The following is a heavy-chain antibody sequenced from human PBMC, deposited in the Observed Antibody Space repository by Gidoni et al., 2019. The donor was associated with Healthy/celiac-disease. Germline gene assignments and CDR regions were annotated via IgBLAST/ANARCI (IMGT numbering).Heavy chain of an antibody. CDR2: IRRKAYGGTT. V-gene: IGHV3-49*05. Sequence: EVQLVESGGGLVKPGRSLRLSCTASGFTFGDYAMSWFRQAPGKGLEWVGFIRRKAYGGTTEYAASVKGRFTISRDDSKSIAYLQMNSLKTEDTAVYYCTRGRPTVTTWGAFDIWGQGTMVTVSS. CDR1: GFTFGDYA. D-gene: IGHD4-17*01. CDR3: TRGRPTVTTWGAFDI. J-gene: IGHJ3*02.